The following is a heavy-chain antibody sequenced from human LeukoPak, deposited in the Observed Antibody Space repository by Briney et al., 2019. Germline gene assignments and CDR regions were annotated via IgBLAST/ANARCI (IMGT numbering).Heavy chain of an antibody. V-gene: IGHV3-30*18. Sequence: GRSLRLSCAASGFTFSSYGMHWVRQAPGKGLEWVAVISYDGSNQYYADSVKGRFTISRDNSKNTLHLQMNSLRAEDTAVYYYAKDSQYSSTWGSYVWGKGTTVTVSS. D-gene: IGHD6-13*01. J-gene: IGHJ6*04. CDR2: ISYDGSNQ. CDR1: GFTFSSYG. CDR3: AKDSQYSSTWGSYV.